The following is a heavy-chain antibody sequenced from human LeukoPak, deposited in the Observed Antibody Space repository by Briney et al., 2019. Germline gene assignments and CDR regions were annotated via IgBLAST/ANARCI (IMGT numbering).Heavy chain of an antibody. J-gene: IGHJ4*02. CDR3: AGIAVLCC. V-gene: IGHV4-59*12. CDR2: IYYSGST. Sequence: PSETLSLTCAVSGGSISGYYWSWIRQPPGKGLEWIGNIYYSGSTDYNPSLKSRVTISIDTSKNQFSLKLSSVTAADTAVYYCAGIAVLCCWGQGTLVTVSS. D-gene: IGHD6-19*01. CDR1: GGSISGYY.